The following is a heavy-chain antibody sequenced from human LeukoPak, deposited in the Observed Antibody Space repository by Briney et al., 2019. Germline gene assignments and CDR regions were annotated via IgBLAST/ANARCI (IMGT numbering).Heavy chain of an antibody. CDR2: INGSGGQT. J-gene: IGHJ4*02. CDR3: AKTLPNQVHCSGGCPYIFDH. Sequence: GGSLRLSCAASGFTFSSYGMSWLRQAPGKGLEWVSAINGSGGQTYYADSVKGRFSISRDNSKNTLYLQMNSLRAEDTAVYYCAKTLPNQVHCSGGCPYIFDHWGQGTLVTVSS. D-gene: IGHD2-15*01. V-gene: IGHV3-23*01. CDR1: GFTFSSYG.